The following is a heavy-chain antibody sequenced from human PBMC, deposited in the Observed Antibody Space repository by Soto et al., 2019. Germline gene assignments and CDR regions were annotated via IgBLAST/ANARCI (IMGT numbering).Heavy chain of an antibody. D-gene: IGHD2-15*01. J-gene: IGHJ3*01. V-gene: IGHV3-33*01. Sequence: QVQLVESGGGVVQPGRSLRLSCAASGFTFSTYGMHWVRQAPGKGLEWVAIIWYDGSNKYYADSVKGRFTISRDNSKNTLYLQMNSLRAEDTAVYYCARVFPDTYCSGGSCYSGAFDAWGQGTMVTVSS. CDR3: ARVFPDTYCSGGSCYSGAFDA. CDR1: GFTFSTYG. CDR2: IWYDGSNK.